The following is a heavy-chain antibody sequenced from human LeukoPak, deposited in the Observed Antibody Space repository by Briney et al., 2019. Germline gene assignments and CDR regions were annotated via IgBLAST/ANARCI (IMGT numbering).Heavy chain of an antibody. CDR2: IYTSGST. Sequence: PSQTLSLTCTVSGCSISSGSYYWSWIRQPAGKGLEWIGRIYTSGSTDYDPSLKSRVTISVDTSKNQFFLELSSVTAADTAVYYCARGYSSRYNWFDPWGQGTLVTVSS. D-gene: IGHD6-13*01. V-gene: IGHV4-61*02. CDR1: GCSISSGSYY. J-gene: IGHJ5*02. CDR3: ARGYSSRYNWFDP.